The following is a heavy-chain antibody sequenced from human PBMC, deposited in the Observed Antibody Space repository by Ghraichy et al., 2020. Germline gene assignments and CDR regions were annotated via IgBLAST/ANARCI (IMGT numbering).Heavy chain of an antibody. Sequence: SETLSLTRTVSGGSISSSSYYWGWIRQPPGKGLEWIGSIYYSGSTYYNPSLKSRVTISVDTSKNQFSLKLSSVTAADTAVYYCASAAGIAVAGTAGNFDYWGQGTLVTVSS. J-gene: IGHJ4*02. CDR2: IYYSGST. CDR1: GGSISSSSYY. V-gene: IGHV4-39*01. D-gene: IGHD6-19*01. CDR3: ASAAGIAVAGTAGNFDY.